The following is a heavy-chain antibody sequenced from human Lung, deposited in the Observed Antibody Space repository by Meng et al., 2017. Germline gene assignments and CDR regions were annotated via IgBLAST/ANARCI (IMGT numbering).Heavy chain of an antibody. CDR2: RRSYNCNT. J-gene: IGHJ4*02. CDR3: SRCEVGITSGDY. Sequence: LQAVCYGMKPGARVKFSWEAFGYTLYNYGSTLVRQAPRQGLEGVGWRRSYNCNTGYARTLQGRVTMTTATSTSTAYIERVSLGSDDTAVYYLSRCEVGITSGDYWGQGTLVTASS. D-gene: IGHD1-26*01. CDR1: GYTLYNYG. V-gene: IGHV1-18*01.